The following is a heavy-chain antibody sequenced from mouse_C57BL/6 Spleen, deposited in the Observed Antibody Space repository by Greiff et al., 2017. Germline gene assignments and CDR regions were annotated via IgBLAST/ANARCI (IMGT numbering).Heavy chain of an antibody. CDR3: AREDYQYYFDY. D-gene: IGHD1-1*02. CDR1: GYTFTSYW. CDR2: INPSNGGT. V-gene: IGHV1-53*01. Sequence: ASGYTFTSYWMHWVKQRPGQGLEWIGNINPSNGGTNYNEKFKSKATLTVDKSSSTAYMQLSSLTSEDSAVYYCAREDYQYYFDYWGQGTTLTVSS. J-gene: IGHJ2*01.